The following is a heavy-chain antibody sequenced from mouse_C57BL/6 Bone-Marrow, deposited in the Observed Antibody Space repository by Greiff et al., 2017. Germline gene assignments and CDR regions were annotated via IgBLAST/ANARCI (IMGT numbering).Heavy chain of an antibody. D-gene: IGHD2-4*01. Sequence: EVKLQESGPGLVKPSQSLSLTCSVTGYSITSGYYWNWIRQFPGNKLEWMGYISYDGSNNYNPSLKNRISITRDTSKNQFFLKLNSVTTEDTATYYCARDDDYLYYYAMDYWGQGTSVTVSS. CDR2: ISYDGSN. CDR3: ARDDDYLYYYAMDY. V-gene: IGHV3-6*01. CDR1: GYSITSGYY. J-gene: IGHJ4*01.